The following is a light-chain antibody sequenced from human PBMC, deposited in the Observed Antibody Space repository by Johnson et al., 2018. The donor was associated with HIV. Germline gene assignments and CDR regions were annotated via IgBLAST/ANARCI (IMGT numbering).Light chain of an antibody. CDR3: GTWDSSRCAFYV. CDR1: SSNIGNNY. J-gene: IGLJ1*01. V-gene: IGLV1-51*02. Sequence: QSVLTQPPSVSAAPGQKVTISCSGSSSNIGNNYVSWYQQLPGTAPKLLIYENNKRPSGIPDRFSGSMSGTSVTLGITGLQTEGEADYYCGTWDSSRCAFYVCGTRTKVTVL. CDR2: ENN.